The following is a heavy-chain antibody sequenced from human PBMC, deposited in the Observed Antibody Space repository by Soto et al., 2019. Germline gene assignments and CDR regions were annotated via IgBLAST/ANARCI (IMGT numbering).Heavy chain of an antibody. CDR3: AKDYRDFYYYYFYGMDV. D-gene: IGHD1-26*01. J-gene: IGHJ6*02. V-gene: IGHV3-30*18. CDR1: GFTFSNYG. CDR2: ISYDGSNN. Sequence: PGGSLRLSCAATGFTFSNYGMHWVRQAPGKGLEWVAVISYDGSNNYYADSVKGRFTISRDNSKNTMYLQMDSLIAEDTAVYYCAKDYRDFYYYYFYGMDVWVQGATVSFSS.